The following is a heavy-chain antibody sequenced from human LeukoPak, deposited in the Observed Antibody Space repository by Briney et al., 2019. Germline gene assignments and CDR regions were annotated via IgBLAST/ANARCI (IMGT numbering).Heavy chain of an antibody. CDR3: ARARGSSSWYGGYYYYYYMDV. J-gene: IGHJ6*03. D-gene: IGHD6-13*01. CDR2: IKQDGSEK. V-gene: IGHV3-7*01. Sequence: GGSLRLSCAVSGFSFNTYWMTWVRQAPGKGLEWVANIKQDGSEKYYVDSVKGRFTISRDNAKNSLYLQMNSLRAEDTAVYYCARARGSSSWYGGYYYYYYMDVWGKGTTVTVSS. CDR1: GFSFNTYW.